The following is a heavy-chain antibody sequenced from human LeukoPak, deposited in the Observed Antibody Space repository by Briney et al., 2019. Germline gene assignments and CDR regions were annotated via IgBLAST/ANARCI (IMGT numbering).Heavy chain of an antibody. CDR1: GGTFSSYA. CDR3: ARGGPAAYDFWSGYSSFDY. Sequence: SVKVSCKASGGTFSSYAISWVRQAPGQGLEWMGGIIPIFGTANYAQKFQGRVTITADESTSTAYMELSSLRSEDTAVYYCARGGPAAYDFWSGYSSFDYWGQGTLVTVSS. J-gene: IGHJ4*02. D-gene: IGHD3-3*01. V-gene: IGHV1-69*13. CDR2: IIPIFGTA.